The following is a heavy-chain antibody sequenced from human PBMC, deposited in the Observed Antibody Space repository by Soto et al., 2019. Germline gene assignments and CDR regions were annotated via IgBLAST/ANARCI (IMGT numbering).Heavy chain of an antibody. CDR1: GYTFTGYY. CDR2: INPNSGGT. Sequence: QVQLVQSGAEVKKPGASVKVSCKASGYTFTGYYMHWVRQAPGQGLEWMGWINPNSGGTNYAQKFKGWVTMTRDTSISTAYMELSRLRSDDTAVYYCAREPFLGYCSGGSCSGFDYWGQGTLVTVSS. V-gene: IGHV1-2*04. J-gene: IGHJ4*02. D-gene: IGHD2-15*01. CDR3: AREPFLGYCSGGSCSGFDY.